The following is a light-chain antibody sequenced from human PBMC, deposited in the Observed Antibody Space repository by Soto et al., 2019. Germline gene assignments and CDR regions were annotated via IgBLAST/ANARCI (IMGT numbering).Light chain of an antibody. CDR2: GAS. Sequence: EIVLTQSPGTLSLSPGEIATLSFSASQSVSSSYLAWYQQKPGQAPRLLIYGASSRATGIPDRFSGSGSGTDFTLTISRLEPEDFAVYYCQQRSNWPPITFGQGTRLEIK. CDR1: QSVSSSY. J-gene: IGKJ5*01. V-gene: IGKV3D-20*02. CDR3: QQRSNWPPIT.